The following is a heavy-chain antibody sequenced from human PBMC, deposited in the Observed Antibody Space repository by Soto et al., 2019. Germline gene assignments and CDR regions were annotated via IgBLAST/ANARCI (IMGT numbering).Heavy chain of an antibody. CDR1: GGTFSSYA. CDR2: IIPIFGTA. V-gene: IGHV1-69*01. CDR3: ARQRTNSGGYFDWLTSP. D-gene: IGHD3-9*01. J-gene: IGHJ5*02. Sequence: QVQLVQSGAEVQKPGSSVKVSCKASGGTFSSYAISWVRQAPGQGLEWMGGIIPIFGTANYAQKFQGRVTITSDESTSTAYMELSSLRSEDTAVYYCARQRTNSGGYFDWLTSPWGQGTLVTVSS.